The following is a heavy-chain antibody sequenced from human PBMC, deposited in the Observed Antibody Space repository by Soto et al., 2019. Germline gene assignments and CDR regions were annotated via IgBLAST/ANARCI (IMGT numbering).Heavy chain of an antibody. J-gene: IGHJ4*02. Sequence: GGSLRLSCAASGFTFSDYWMTWVRQAPGKGLEWVANIKEDGSEKYYVDSVKGRFTISRDNAKNTLYLQMNSLRVEDTAMYYCAKFRSPITDIAADGPDYWGQGTLVTVSS. CDR1: GFTFSDYW. D-gene: IGHD6-13*01. CDR2: IKEDGSEK. CDR3: AKFRSPITDIAADGPDY. V-gene: IGHV3-7*03.